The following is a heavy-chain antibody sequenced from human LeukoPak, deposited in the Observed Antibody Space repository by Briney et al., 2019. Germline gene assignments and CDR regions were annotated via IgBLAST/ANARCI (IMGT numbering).Heavy chain of an antibody. V-gene: IGHV1-2*02. CDR3: VRVGFSTSWSNFDF. D-gene: IGHD6-13*01. CDR1: GGTFSSYA. CDR2: IKPNSGGT. Sequence: ASVKVSCKASGGTFSSYAISWVRQAPGQGLELMGRIKPNSGGTNYAQKFQVRVTMASDTSIRTAYMELNSLMSDDTAVYYCVRVGFSTSWSNFDFWGQGNLVTVSS. J-gene: IGHJ4*02.